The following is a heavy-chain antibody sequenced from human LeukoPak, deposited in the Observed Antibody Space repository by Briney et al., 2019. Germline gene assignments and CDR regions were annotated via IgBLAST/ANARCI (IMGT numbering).Heavy chain of an antibody. J-gene: IGHJ4*02. V-gene: IGHV3-30-3*01. CDR2: ISYDGSNK. D-gene: IGHD6-13*01. CDR1: GFTFSSYA. CDR3: ARGLIAAAGFPYYFDY. Sequence: GGSLRLSCAASGFTFSSYAMHWVRQAPGKGLEWVAVISYDGSNKYYADSVKGRFTISRDNSKNTLYLQMNSLRAEDTAVYYCARGLIAAAGFPYYFDYWGQGTLVTVSS.